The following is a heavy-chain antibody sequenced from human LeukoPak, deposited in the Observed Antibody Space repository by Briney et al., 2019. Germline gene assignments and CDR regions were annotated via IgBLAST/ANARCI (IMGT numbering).Heavy chain of an antibody. CDR2: INPNTGGT. CDR1: GYTFTGYY. J-gene: IGHJ6*03. CDR3: ARETVVVTAIDYYYYMDV. D-gene: IGHD2-21*02. V-gene: IGHV1-2*02. Sequence: ASVKVSCKASGYTFTGYYMHWVRQAPGRGLEWMGWINPNTGGTDYAQRFQGRVTMTRDTSISTAYMELSRLRSDDTAVYYCARETVVVTAIDYYYYMDVWGKGTTVTISS.